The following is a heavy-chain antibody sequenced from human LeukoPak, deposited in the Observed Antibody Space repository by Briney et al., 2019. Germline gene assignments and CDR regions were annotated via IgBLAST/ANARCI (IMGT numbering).Heavy chain of an antibody. D-gene: IGHD6-19*01. CDR1: GFSFSTYW. J-gene: IGHJ4*02. Sequence: PGGSLRLSCAASGFSFSTYWMSWVRQAPGKGLEWVGSIKRDGSEQYYVDSVKGRFTISRDNAKNSLYLQILSLRVEDTAVYYCTRDRGNSGWYFPFDYWGQGSLVTVSS. V-gene: IGHV3-7*01. CDR2: IKRDGSEQ. CDR3: TRDRGNSGWYFPFDY.